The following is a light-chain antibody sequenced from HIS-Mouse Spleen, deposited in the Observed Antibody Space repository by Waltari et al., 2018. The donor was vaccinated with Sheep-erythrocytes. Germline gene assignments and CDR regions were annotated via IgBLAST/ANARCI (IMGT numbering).Light chain of an antibody. CDR3: CSYAGSYNHV. V-gene: IGLV2-11*01. CDR1: SSDVCGYNY. J-gene: IGLJ1*01. Sequence: QSALTQPRSVSGSPGQSVTISCTGTSSDVCGYNYVSWYQQHPGKAPKLMIYDVSKRPSGFPDRFSGPKSGNTASLTISGLQAEDEADYYCCSYAGSYNHVFATGTKVTVL. CDR2: DVS.